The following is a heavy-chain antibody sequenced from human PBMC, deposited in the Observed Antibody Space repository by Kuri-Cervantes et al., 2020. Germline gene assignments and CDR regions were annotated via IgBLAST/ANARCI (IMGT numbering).Heavy chain of an antibody. J-gene: IGHJ4*02. CDR3: ARQDMTTAPFDY. CDR2: IYPADSDT. CDR1: GFTFSSYS. D-gene: IGHD2-15*01. V-gene: IGHV5-51*01. Sequence: GGSLRLSCAASGFTFSSYSMNWVRQAPGKGLEWMGIIYPADSDTRYSPSFQGQVTISADKSISTAYLQWSSLKASDTAMYYCARQDMTTAPFDYWGQGTLVTVSS.